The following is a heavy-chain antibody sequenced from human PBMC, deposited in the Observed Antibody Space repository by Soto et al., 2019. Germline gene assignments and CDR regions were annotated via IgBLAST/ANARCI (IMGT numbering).Heavy chain of an antibody. D-gene: IGHD1-26*01. CDR1: GFTFDDHA. CDR3: AKDHSLVGGKFDC. V-gene: IGHV3-9*01. J-gene: IGHJ4*02. Sequence: EVQLVESGGGLVQPGRSLRLSCAASGFTFDDHAMHWVRQAPGKGLEWLSGITWNSNTIGYGDSVKGRFTISRDNAKNTLYLEMSSLRAEDTALYYCAKDHSLVGGKFDCRVQGTLVTVSS. CDR2: ITWNSNTI.